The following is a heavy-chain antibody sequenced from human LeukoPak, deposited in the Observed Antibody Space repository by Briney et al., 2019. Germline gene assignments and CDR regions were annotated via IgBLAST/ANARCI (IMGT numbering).Heavy chain of an antibody. J-gene: IGHJ5*02. CDR2: INHSGST. Sequence: SETLSLTCAVYGGSFSGYYWSWIRQPPGKGLEWSGEINHSGSTNYNPSLKSRVTISVDTSKNQFSLKLSSVTAADTAVYYCARRPARHSTMVRGVIVGFDPWGQGTLVTVSS. D-gene: IGHD3-10*01. V-gene: IGHV4-34*01. CDR3: ARRPARHSTMVRGVIVGFDP. CDR1: GGSFSGYY.